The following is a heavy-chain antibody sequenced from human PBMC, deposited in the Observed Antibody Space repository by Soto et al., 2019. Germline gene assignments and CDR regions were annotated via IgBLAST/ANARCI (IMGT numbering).Heavy chain of an antibody. D-gene: IGHD1-1*01. V-gene: IGHV4-61*01. Sequence: SETLSLTCPVVGGSVNSGNYYWSWIRQPPGKGLEWIGEMSHSGGTHFNPSLKSRVTISVDTSKNQFSLKMSSVTAADTALYYCARVERGTATTVVDAFDIWSPGTMVTVSS. J-gene: IGHJ3*02. CDR1: GGSVNSGNYY. CDR3: ARVERGTATTVVDAFDI. CDR2: MSHSGGT.